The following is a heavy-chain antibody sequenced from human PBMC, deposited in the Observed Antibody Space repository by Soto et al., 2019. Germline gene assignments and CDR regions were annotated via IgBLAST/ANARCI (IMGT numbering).Heavy chain of an antibody. V-gene: IGHV4-59*01. CDR3: ARSLAVIAVAGGDVFDI. CDR1: GGSISSYY. J-gene: IGHJ3*02. CDR2: IYYRGST. Sequence: PSETLSLTCTVSGGSISSYYWSWIRQPPGKGLGWIGYIYYRGSTNYNPSLKSRVTISVDTSKNQFPLKLSSVTAADTAVYYCARSLAVIAVAGGDVFDIWGQGTMVTVSS. D-gene: IGHD6-19*01.